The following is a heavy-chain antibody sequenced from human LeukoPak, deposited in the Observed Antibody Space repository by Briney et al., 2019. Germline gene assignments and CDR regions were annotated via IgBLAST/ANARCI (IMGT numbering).Heavy chain of an antibody. CDR2: INHSGST. CDR1: GGSISSGSYY. J-gene: IGHJ5*02. D-gene: IGHD2-2*01. Sequence: SQTLSLTCTVSGGSISSGSYYWSRIRQPPGKGLEWIGEINHSGSTNYNPSLKSRVTISVDTSKNQFSLKLSSVTAADTAVYYCARGKGIVVVPAAISFDPWGQGTLVTVSS. V-gene: IGHV4-39*07. CDR3: ARGKGIVVVPAAISFDP.